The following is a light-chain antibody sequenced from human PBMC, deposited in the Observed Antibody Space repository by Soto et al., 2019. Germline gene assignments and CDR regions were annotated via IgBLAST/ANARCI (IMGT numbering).Light chain of an antibody. Sequence: QAVVTQPPSVPGAPGQRVTISCTGLTTFYDVQWYQQFPGAAPKLLIYGNANRPSGVPDRFFGSKSGTSASLTITGLQADDEADYYCQSYDSSLSGPVLFGGGTQLTVL. CDR3: QSYDSSLSGPVL. V-gene: IGLV1-40*01. CDR2: GNA. CDR1: TTFYD. J-gene: IGLJ2*01.